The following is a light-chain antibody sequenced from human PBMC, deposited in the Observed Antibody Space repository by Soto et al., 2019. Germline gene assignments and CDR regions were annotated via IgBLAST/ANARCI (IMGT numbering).Light chain of an antibody. CDR3: CSYAGSSSYV. Sequence: QSALTQPASVSGSPGQSITISCTGTSSDVGSYNLVSWYQQHPGKAPKLMIYEGSKRPSGVSNRFSGSKSGNTASLTISGLQAEDEADYYCCSYAGSSSYVFGNGTTVTVL. J-gene: IGLJ1*01. CDR2: EGS. V-gene: IGLV2-23*01. CDR1: SSDVGSYNL.